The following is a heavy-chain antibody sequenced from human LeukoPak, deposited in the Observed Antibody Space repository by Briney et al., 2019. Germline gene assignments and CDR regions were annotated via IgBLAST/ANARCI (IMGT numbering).Heavy chain of an antibody. CDR3: ARSKSSSSPNFDY. J-gene: IGHJ4*02. D-gene: IGHD6-6*01. Sequence: GGSLRLSCAASGFTFSSYAMHWVRQAPGKGLEWVAIISYDRSNKYYADSVKGRFTISRDNSKSTLYLQMNSLRAEDTAVYYCARSKSSSSPNFDYWGQGTLVTVSS. CDR2: ISYDRSNK. V-gene: IGHV3-30-3*01. CDR1: GFTFSSYA.